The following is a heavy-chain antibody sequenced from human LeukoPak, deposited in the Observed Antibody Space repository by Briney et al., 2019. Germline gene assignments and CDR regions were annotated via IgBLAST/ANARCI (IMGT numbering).Heavy chain of an antibody. CDR2: ISSSSYI. D-gene: IGHD3-22*01. J-gene: IGHJ4*02. CDR3: ARSHSGYYYFDC. Sequence: GGSLRLSCAASGFTFSSYSMNWVRQAPGKGLEWVSSISSSSYIYYADSVKGRFTISRDNAKNSLYLQMNSLRAEDTAVYYCARSHSGYYYFDCWGQGALVTVSS. CDR1: GFTFSSYS. V-gene: IGHV3-21*01.